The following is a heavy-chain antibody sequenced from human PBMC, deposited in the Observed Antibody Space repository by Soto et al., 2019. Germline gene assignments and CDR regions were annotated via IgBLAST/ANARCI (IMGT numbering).Heavy chain of an antibody. CDR1: GYTFTSDG. D-gene: IGHD1-1*01. CDR2: ISAYNGNT. J-gene: IGHJ6*02. Sequence: GSTGKVSFKGSGYTFTSDGVSLVRQAPGQGHEWMGWISAYNGNTNYAQKLQGRVTMTTNTSTITAYMELRSLRSDDTAVYYCARTVQLERPSYSSGMHVWGQATMVTVSS. CDR3: ARTVQLERPSYSSGMHV. V-gene: IGHV1-18*01.